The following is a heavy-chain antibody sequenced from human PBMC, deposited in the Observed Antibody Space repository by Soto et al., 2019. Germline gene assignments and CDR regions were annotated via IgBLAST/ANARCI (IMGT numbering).Heavy chain of an antibody. CDR3: ARRRVNYPFDY. CDR1: GFTFSSYT. D-gene: IGHD3-10*01. CDR2: ISDSGDST. Sequence: GGSLRLSCAASGFTFSSYTMNWVRQAPGKGLEWVSGISDSGDSTYYADSVKGRFTISRDSSKNTLFLQMNSLTTEDKAIYYYARRRVNYPFDYWGQGTLVTVSS. V-gene: IGHV3-23*01. J-gene: IGHJ4*02.